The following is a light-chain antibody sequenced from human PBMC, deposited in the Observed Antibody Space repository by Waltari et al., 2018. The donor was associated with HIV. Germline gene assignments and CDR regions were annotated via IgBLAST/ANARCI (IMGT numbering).Light chain of an antibody. CDR2: EVN. Sequence: QSALTQPASVSGSPGQSITISCTGTSSDVGSYNYVSWYQQEPGKAPKLMIYEVNNRPSGISNRFSGSNSGNTASLTISGLQADDEADYFCLSYRGSLRLFGGGTKLTVL. CDR3: LSYRGSLRL. J-gene: IGLJ2*01. CDR1: SSDVGSYNY. V-gene: IGLV2-14*01.